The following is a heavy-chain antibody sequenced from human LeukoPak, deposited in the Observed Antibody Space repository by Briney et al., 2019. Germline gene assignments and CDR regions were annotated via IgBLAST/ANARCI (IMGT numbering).Heavy chain of an antibody. CDR1: GFTFSSYA. J-gene: IGHJ4*02. CDR2: ISGSGGST. V-gene: IGHV3-23*01. CDR3: AKGPVTDSSSTGRDPPGDY. D-gene: IGHD6-6*01. Sequence: GGSLRLSCAASGFTFSSYAMSWVRQAPGKGLEWVSAISGSGGSTYYADSVKGRFTISRDNSKNTLYLQMNSLRAEDTAVYYCAKGPVTDSSSTGRDPPGDYWGQGTLVTISS.